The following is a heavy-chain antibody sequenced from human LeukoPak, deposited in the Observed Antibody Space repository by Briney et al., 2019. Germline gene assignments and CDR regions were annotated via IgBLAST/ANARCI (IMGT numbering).Heavy chain of an antibody. J-gene: IGHJ4*02. Sequence: GESLKISCKGSGYSFTSYWIGWVRQMPGKGLEWMGIIYPGDSDTRYSPSFQGQVTISADKSISTAYLQWSSLKAPDTAMYYCARRPLGTVYYFDYWGQGTLVTVSS. D-gene: IGHD3/OR15-3a*01. CDR3: ARRPLGTVYYFDY. CDR1: GYSFTSYW. V-gene: IGHV5-51*01. CDR2: IYPGDSDT.